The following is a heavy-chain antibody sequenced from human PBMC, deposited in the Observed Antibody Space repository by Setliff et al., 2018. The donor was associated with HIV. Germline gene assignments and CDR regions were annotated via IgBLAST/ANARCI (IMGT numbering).Heavy chain of an antibody. J-gene: IGHJ3*01. V-gene: IGHV1-18*01. Sequence: AASVKVSCKASGYTFTSYGISWVRQAPGQGLEWMGWISGYNGNTKYVQKYQGRVTMTTDTSTSKVYMELRTLRSDDTAVYYCARVPYRSAWFSGGHDAFDVWGQRTMVTVAS. CDR1: GYTFTSYG. D-gene: IGHD6-19*01. CDR3: ARVPYRSAWFSGGHDAFDV. CDR2: ISGYNGNT.